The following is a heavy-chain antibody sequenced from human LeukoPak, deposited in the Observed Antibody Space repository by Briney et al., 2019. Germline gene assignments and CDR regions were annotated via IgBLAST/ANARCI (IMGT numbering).Heavy chain of an antibody. CDR2: LYTSGST. V-gene: IGHV4-4*07. D-gene: IGHD6-13*01. Sequence: SETLSLTCTVSGGSISIDYWSWIRQPAGKGLEWIGRLYTSGSTNYNPSLKSRVTMSVDKSKNQFSLKLSSVTAADTAVYYCARAEQQLATYDYWGQGTLVTVSS. CDR1: GGSISIDY. CDR3: ARAEQQLATYDY. J-gene: IGHJ4*02.